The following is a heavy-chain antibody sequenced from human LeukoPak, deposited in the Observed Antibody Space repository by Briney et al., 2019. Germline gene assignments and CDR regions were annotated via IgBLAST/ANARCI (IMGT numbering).Heavy chain of an antibody. CDR3: ARGFGGNSFDY. V-gene: IGHV4-30-2*01. Sequence: PSQTLSLTCAVSGVSISSDGSSWNWIRQPPGKGLEWIGNIYHSGYTYNNPSLESRVSVSVDSSKNQFSLMLSSVTSADSAVYYCARGFGGNSFDYWGHGTLVTVSS. CDR2: IYHSGYT. J-gene: IGHJ4*01. D-gene: IGHD4-23*01. CDR1: GVSISSDGSS.